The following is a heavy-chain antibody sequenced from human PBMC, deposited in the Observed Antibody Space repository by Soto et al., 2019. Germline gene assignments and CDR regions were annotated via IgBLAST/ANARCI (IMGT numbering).Heavy chain of an antibody. J-gene: IGHJ3*02. CDR3: ARDLKSAYDAFDI. V-gene: IGHV3-33*08. CDR1: GFTFSSYG. CDR2: IWYDGSNK. Sequence: GGSLRLSCAASGFTFSSYGMHWVRQAPGKGLEWVAVIWYDGSNKYYADSVKGRFTISRDNSKNTLYLQMNSLRAEDTAVYYCARDLKSAYDAFDIWGQGTMVTVSS.